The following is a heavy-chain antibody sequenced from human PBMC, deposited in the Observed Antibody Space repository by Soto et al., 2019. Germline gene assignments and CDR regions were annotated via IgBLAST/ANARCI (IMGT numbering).Heavy chain of an antibody. Sequence: PGESLKISCNGSGYSFTSYCIGLVRQMPGKGLEWMGIIYPGDSDTRYSPSFQGQVTISADKSISTAYLQWSSLKASDTAMYYCARSHMEYYYYYGMDVWGQGTTVTV. D-gene: IGHD3-3*01. V-gene: IGHV5-51*01. CDR2: IYPGDSDT. CDR1: GYSFTSYC. J-gene: IGHJ6*02. CDR3: ARSHMEYYYYYGMDV.